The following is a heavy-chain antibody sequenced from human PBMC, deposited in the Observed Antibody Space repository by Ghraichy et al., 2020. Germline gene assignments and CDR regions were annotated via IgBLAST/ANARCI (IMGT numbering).Heavy chain of an antibody. CDR1: GYSFTSYW. CDR3: ARRPTMIVVGESDAFDI. CDR2: IYPGDSDT. Sequence: GESLNISCKGSGYSFTSYWIGWVRQMPGKGLEWMGIIYPGDSDTRYSPSFQGQVTISADKSISTAYLQWSSLKASDTAMYYCARRPTMIVVGESDAFDIWGQGTMVTVSS. J-gene: IGHJ3*02. D-gene: IGHD3-22*01. V-gene: IGHV5-51*01.